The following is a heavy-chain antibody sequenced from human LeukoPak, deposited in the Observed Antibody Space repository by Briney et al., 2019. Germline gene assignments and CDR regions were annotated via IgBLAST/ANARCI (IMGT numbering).Heavy chain of an antibody. J-gene: IGHJ4*02. CDR1: GGSFSGYY. V-gene: IGHV4-34*01. Sequence: SETLSLTCAVYGGSFSGYYWSWIRQPPGKGLEWIGEINHSGSTNYNPSLKSRVTMSVDTSKNQFSLKLSSVTAADTAVYYCARDQRQAGDWLSNDYWGQGTLVTVSS. D-gene: IGHD3-9*01. CDR3: ARDQRQAGDWLSNDY. CDR2: INHSGST.